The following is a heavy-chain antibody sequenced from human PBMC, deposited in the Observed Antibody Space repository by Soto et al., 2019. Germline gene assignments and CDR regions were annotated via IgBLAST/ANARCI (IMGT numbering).Heavy chain of an antibody. J-gene: IGHJ6*03. CDR3: AREKITIFGVVIRDYYYYYMDV. V-gene: IGHV3-7*01. Sequence: GGSLRLSCAASGFTFSSYWMSWVRQAPGKGLEWVANIKQDGSEKYYVDSVKGRFTISRDNAKNSLYLQMNSLRAEDTAVYYCAREKITIFGVVIRDYYYYYMDVWGKGTTVTVSS. CDR2: IKQDGSEK. D-gene: IGHD3-3*01. CDR1: GFTFSSYW.